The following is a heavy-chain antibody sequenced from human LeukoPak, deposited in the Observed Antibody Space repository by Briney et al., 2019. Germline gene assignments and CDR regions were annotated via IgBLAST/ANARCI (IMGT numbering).Heavy chain of an antibody. V-gene: IGHV3-49*04. CDR1: GFTFGDYA. CDR3: AKDIVVVPAATFDY. D-gene: IGHD2-2*01. J-gene: IGHJ4*02. CDR2: IRSKAYGGTT. Sequence: GGSLRLSCTASGFTFGDYAMSWVRQAPGKGLEWVGFIRSKAYGGTTEYAASVKGRFTISRDDSKSIAYLQMNSLRAEDTAVYYCAKDIVVVPAATFDYWGQGTLVTVSS.